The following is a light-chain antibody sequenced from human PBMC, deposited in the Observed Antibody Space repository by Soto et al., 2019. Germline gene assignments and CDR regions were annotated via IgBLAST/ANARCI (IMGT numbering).Light chain of an antibody. J-gene: IGKJ1*01. CDR1: QSTSSY. V-gene: IGKV1-5*03. CDR3: QQYSSHST. Sequence: DIQMTQSPSSVSASVGDRVTITCRASQSTSSYLAWYQQKPGKAPKLLIHQASSLENGVPSRFSGSGSGTEFSLTISSLQPDDFATYYCQQYSSHSTFGQGTKVDIK. CDR2: QAS.